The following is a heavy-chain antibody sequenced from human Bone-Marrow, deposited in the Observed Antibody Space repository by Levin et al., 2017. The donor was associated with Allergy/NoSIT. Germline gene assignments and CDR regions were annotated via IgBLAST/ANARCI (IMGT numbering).Heavy chain of an antibody. CDR2: IIPIFGRT. D-gene: IGHD3-10*01. Sequence: GASVKVSCKASGGTFSSYSFSWVRQAPGQGPEWMGGIIPIFGRTDYAQKFQGRVTITADESTRTAYMELSSLRSEDTAVYYCARDDAYYYASGLENYYYTDVWGKGTTVTVSS. J-gene: IGHJ6*03. CDR3: ARDDAYYYASGLENYYYTDV. CDR1: GGTFSSYS. V-gene: IGHV1-69*13.